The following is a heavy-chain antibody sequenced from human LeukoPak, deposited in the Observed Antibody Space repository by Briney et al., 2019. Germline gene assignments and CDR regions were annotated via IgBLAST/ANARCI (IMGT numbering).Heavy chain of an antibody. CDR2: ISGSGGST. CDR3: AKGHSSGWSYNWFDP. J-gene: IGHJ5*02. CDR1: GFTFSSYA. V-gene: IGHV3-23*01. Sequence: GGSLRLSCAASGFTFSSYAMSWVRQAPGKGLEWVSAISGSGGSTYYADSVKGRFTISRDNSKNTLYLQMNSLRAEDTAVCYCAKGHSSGWSYNWFDPWGQGTLVTVSS. D-gene: IGHD6-19*01.